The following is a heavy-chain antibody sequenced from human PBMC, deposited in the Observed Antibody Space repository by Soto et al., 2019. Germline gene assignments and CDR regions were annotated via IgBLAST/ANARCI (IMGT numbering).Heavy chain of an antibody. CDR2: IDYSGRT. Sequence: QLQLQESGPGLVKPSETLSLTCTVSGGSISSSSFHWGWIRQPPGKGMEWIGSIDYSGRTYYSPSLKSRVTRSVDTSKNQFSLKLSSVTAADTAVYYCARRERAAGTDCWFDPWGQGTLVTVSS. V-gene: IGHV4-39*01. J-gene: IGHJ5*02. D-gene: IGHD6-13*01. CDR1: GGSISSSSFH. CDR3: ARRERAAGTDCWFDP.